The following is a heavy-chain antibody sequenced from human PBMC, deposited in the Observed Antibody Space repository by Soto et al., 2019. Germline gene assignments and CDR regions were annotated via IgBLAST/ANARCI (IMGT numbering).Heavy chain of an antibody. CDR3: AKVYNNDWSHFDL. CDR2: ISGSGGST. CDR1: GFTFRSYS. J-gene: IGHJ4*02. V-gene: IGHV3-23*01. D-gene: IGHD3-22*01. Sequence: GGSLRLTCAASGFTFRSYSMTWVRQAPVRGLEWVSGISGSGGSTHYADSVKGRFTISRDNSMDTLYLQMNNLRAEDTAVYYCAKVYNNDWSHFDLWGEGTPVTVSS.